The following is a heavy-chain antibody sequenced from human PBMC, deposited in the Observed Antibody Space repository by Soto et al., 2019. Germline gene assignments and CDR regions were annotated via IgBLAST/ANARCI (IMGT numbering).Heavy chain of an antibody. Sequence: GGSLRLSCAASGFTFSDYARHWVRQAPGKGLEWVAIISFDGSNEHYADSVQGQVTISVDKSVSTAYLHWSSLKASDTAMYYCARSASYCSRTSCHFNYWGQGTPVTVSS. CDR3: ARSASYCSRTSCHFNY. CDR2: ISFDGSNE. J-gene: IGHJ4*02. CDR1: GFTFSDYA. V-gene: IGHV3-30-3*01. D-gene: IGHD2-2*01.